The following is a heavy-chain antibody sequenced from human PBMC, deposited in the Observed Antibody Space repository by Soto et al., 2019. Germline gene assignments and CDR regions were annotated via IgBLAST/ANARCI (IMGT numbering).Heavy chain of an antibody. CDR3: AKEGRTYYYILTGLGDAFDI. J-gene: IGHJ3*02. CDR2: ISYDGSNK. D-gene: IGHD3-9*01. Sequence: PGGSLRLSCAASGFTFSSYGMHWVRQAPGKGLEWVAVISYDGSNKYYADSVKGRFTISRDNSKNTLYLQMNSLRAEDTAVYYCAKEGRTYYYILTGLGDAFDIWGQGTMVTVSS. CDR1: GFTFSSYG. V-gene: IGHV3-30*18.